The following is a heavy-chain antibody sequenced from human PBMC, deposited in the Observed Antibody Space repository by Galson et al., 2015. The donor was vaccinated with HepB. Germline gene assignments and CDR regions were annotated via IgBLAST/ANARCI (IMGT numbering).Heavy chain of an antibody. CDR1: GFTFRHYA. Sequence: SLRLSCAASGFTFRHYAMAWVRQAPGKGLEWVSTISGSDGRTWYADSVRGRFSISRDTYSNTVSLQMNGLRAEDTALYYCARDREYPKDVFDMWGQGTTVIVSS. V-gene: IGHV3-23*01. J-gene: IGHJ3*02. CDR2: ISGSDGRT. D-gene: IGHD2/OR15-2a*01. CDR3: ARDREYPKDVFDM.